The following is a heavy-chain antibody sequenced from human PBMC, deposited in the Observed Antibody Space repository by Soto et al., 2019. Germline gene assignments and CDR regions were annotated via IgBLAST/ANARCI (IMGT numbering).Heavy chain of an antibody. CDR3: ARSSPYDSSGYFLARYYFDY. CDR2: ISAYNGNT. J-gene: IGHJ4*02. Sequence: ASVKVSCKASGYTFTSYGISWVRQAPGQGLEWMGWISAYNGNTNYAQKLQGRVTMTTDTSTSTAYMELRSLRSDDTAVYYCARSSPYDSSGYFLARYYFDYWGQGTLVTVYS. V-gene: IGHV1-18*04. CDR1: GYTFTSYG. D-gene: IGHD3-22*01.